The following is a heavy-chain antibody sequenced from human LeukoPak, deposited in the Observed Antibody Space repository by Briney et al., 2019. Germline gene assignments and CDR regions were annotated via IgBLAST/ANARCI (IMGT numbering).Heavy chain of an antibody. J-gene: IGHJ6*04. V-gene: IGHV3-48*04. CDR1: GFTFSIYG. Sequence: GGSLRLSCAASGFTFSIYGMHWVRQAPGKGLEWVSYISSSGSTIYYADSVKGRFTISRDNAKNSLYLQMNSLRAEDTAVYYCAELGITMIGGVWGKGTTVTISS. D-gene: IGHD3-10*02. CDR2: ISSSGSTI. CDR3: AELGITMIGGV.